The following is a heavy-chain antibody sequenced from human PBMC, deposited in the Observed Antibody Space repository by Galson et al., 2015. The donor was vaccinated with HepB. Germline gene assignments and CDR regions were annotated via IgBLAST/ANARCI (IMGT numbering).Heavy chain of an antibody. Sequence: SLRLSCAASGFTFSFSRYSMHWVRQAPGKGLEWVSSISSSSSYIYYADSVKGRFTISRDNAENSLFLQMNSLRAEDTAVYYCARVGRGFGGYSGVFDIWGQGTMVTVSS. CDR2: ISSSSSYI. J-gene: IGHJ3*02. D-gene: IGHD4-23*01. V-gene: IGHV3-21*01. CDR3: ARVGRGFGGYSGVFDI. CDR1: GFTFSFSRYS.